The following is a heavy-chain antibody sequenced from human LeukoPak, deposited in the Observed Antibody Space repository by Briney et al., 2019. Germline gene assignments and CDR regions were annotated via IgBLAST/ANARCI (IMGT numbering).Heavy chain of an antibody. CDR3: ARSSSGSGSYRVDY. D-gene: IGHD3-10*01. CDR2: IKQDGSEK. CDR1: GFTFSRYW. V-gene: IGHV3-7*04. J-gene: IGHJ4*02. Sequence: GRTLRLSCVASGFTFSRYWMSWAPQAPGKGLESVANIKQDGSEKYYVDSVKGRFTISRDNAKNSLYLQMNSLRAEDTAVYYCARSSSGSGSYRVDYWGQGTLVTVSS.